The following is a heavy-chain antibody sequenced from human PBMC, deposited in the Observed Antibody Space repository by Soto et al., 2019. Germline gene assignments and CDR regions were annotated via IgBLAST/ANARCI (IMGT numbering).Heavy chain of an antibody. CDR2: TYYRSKWNN. Sequence: QVQLQQSGPGLVKPSQTLSLTCAISGDSVSSNSATWNWIRQSTSRGLERRGRTYYRSKWNNNYAVTVKSRITINPDKSKNKFSLQLNSVTPEDTTVYYCARGGSGGDFDYWGQGTLVTVSS. D-gene: IGHD6-19*01. CDR1: GDSVSSNSAT. V-gene: IGHV6-1*01. J-gene: IGHJ4*02. CDR3: ARGGSGGDFDY.